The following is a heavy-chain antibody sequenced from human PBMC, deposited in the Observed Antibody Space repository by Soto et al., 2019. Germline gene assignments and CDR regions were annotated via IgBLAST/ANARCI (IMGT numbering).Heavy chain of an antibody. J-gene: IGHJ3*01. CDR1: GFTFEDYA. Sequence: EMKLVESGGGSVQPGRSLRLSCAASGFTFEDYAVHWVRQGPGKGLEWVSGISWNSGIIEYADSVKGRFTITRDNARNSLYLDMNSLRPEDTALYYCVKDVEWGGSHLNKAFDVWGQGTMVSVSA. V-gene: IGHV3-9*01. D-gene: IGHD1-26*01. CDR2: ISWNSGII. CDR3: VKDVEWGGSHLNKAFDV.